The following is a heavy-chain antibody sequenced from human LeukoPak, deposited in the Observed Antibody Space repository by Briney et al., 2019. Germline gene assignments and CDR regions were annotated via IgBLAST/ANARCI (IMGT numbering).Heavy chain of an antibody. CDR1: GLTFRSYW. CDR2: INQDGSEK. Sequence: GGSLRPSCAVSGLTFRSYWMSWVRQAPGKGLEWVANINQDGSEKYFVDSVKGRFTIPRDNAKNSLHLQMNTLRAEDTAVYYCARERDGRFFDYWGQGTLVTVSS. CDR3: ARERDGRFFDY. V-gene: IGHV3-7*01. D-gene: IGHD5-24*01. J-gene: IGHJ4*02.